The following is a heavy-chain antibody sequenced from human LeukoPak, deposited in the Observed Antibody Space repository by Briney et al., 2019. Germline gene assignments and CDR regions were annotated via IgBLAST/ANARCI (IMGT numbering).Heavy chain of an antibody. CDR3: ARTYYYDSSGYSPYYYYGMDV. J-gene: IGHJ6*02. CDR1: GYTFTGYY. V-gene: IGHV1-2*02. CDR2: INPNSGGT. Sequence: GASVEVSCKASGYTFTGYYMHWVRQAPGQGLEWMGWINPNSGGTNYAQRFQGRVTMTRDTSISTAYMELSRLRSDDTAVYYCARTYYYDSSGYSPYYYYGMDVWGQGTTVTVSS. D-gene: IGHD3-22*01.